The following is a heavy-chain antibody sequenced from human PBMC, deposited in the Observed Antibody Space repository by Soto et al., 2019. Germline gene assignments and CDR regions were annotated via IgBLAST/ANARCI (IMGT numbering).Heavy chain of an antibody. CDR1: GGDINEFAYY. V-gene: IGHV4-39*01. Sequence: SETLSLTCTVCGGDINEFAYYWGWIRQALGKGLEWIGTVYHNENPYYKPSLKSRITISADTAKNQFSLNLRSVTAADTAIYFCARRERYYGSPGWFDPWGQGTLVTVSS. CDR2: VYHNENP. J-gene: IGHJ5*02. CDR3: ARRERYYGSPGWFDP. D-gene: IGHD3-16*01.